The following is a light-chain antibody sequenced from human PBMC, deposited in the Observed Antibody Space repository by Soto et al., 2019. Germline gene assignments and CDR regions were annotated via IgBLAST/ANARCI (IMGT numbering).Light chain of an antibody. J-gene: IGKJ5*01. Sequence: EIVMTQSPATLSVSPGERATLSCRASQSIRINVGWYQQRPGQAPRLLIYGAYTRAIGIPARYSGSGSGTEFTLTISILDSEDAAGYYCQQYNSLSQITSGQGTRLEIK. V-gene: IGKV3-15*01. CDR2: GAY. CDR3: QQYNSLSQIT. CDR1: QSIRIN.